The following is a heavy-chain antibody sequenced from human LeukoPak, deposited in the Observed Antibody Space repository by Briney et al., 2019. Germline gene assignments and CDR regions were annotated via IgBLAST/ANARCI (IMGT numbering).Heavy chain of an antibody. CDR3: ARIYSDSGSYHFDH. J-gene: IGHJ4*02. D-gene: IGHD6-13*01. CDR1: GFSLSTSGVR. Sequence: SGPTLVKSTQTLTLTCTFSGFSLSTSGVRVSWIRQPPGKALEWLARIDWDDDTFYTPSLKTRLTISKDTSKNQVVLTMTNMDPVDTATYYCARIYSDSGSYHFDHWGRGTLVTVSS. V-gene: IGHV2-70*04. CDR2: IDWDDDT.